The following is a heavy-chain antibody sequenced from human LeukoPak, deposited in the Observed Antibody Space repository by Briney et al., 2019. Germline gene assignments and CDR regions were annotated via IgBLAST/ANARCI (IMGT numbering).Heavy chain of an antibody. V-gene: IGHV1-46*01. CDR3: ARSDIAVAGSGLRDSVL. D-gene: IGHD6-19*01. J-gene: IGHJ4*02. CDR2: INPSGGST. CDR1: GYTFTSYY. Sequence: ASVKVSCKASGYTFTSYYMHWVRQAPGQGLEWMGIINPSGGSTSYAQKFQGRVTMTRDTSTSTVYMELSSLRSEDTAVYYCARSDIAVAGSGLRDSVLWGQGTLVTVSS.